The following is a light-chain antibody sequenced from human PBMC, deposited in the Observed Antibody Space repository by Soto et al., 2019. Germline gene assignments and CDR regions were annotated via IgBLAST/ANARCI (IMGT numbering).Light chain of an antibody. J-gene: IGLJ2*01. CDR2: LDD. Sequence: QSVLTQPPSVSGAPRQRVSISCSGATSNIGNNAVNWYQQLPGKAPKLLIYLDDLMPSGVSDRFSGSKSGTSASLAISGLQSEDEADYYCAAWDDSLNVVLFGGGTKVTVL. V-gene: IGLV1-36*01. CDR3: AAWDDSLNVVL. CDR1: TSNIGNNA.